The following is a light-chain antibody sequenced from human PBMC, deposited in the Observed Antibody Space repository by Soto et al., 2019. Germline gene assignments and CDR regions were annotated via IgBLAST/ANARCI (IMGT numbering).Light chain of an antibody. Sequence: EIVLTQSPGTLSLSPGERVTLSCRASQSVSSNYLAWYQQKPGQAPRLLIYSASSRATGIPDRISGSGSGTDFTLTSNRLEPEDYAVYYCQQYGGTPRVTFGGGTKVEIK. CDR1: QSVSSNY. V-gene: IGKV3-20*01. CDR3: QQYGGTPRVT. J-gene: IGKJ4*01. CDR2: SAS.